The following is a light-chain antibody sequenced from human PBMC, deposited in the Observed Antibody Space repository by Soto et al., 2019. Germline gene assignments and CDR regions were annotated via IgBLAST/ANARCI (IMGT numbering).Light chain of an antibody. J-gene: IGKJ1*01. V-gene: IGKV1-5*03. CDR3: QQYNRYWT. CDR1: QSISSW. CDR2: KAS. Sequence: DIQMTQSPSTLSASVGDRVTITCRASQSISSWLAWYQQKPGKAPKLLIYKASSLDSGVPTRFSGSGAGTEFTITISSLQPDDFATYYCQQYNRYWTFGQGTKVEIK.